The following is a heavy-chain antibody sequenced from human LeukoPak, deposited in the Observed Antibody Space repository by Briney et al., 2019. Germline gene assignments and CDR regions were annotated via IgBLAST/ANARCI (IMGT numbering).Heavy chain of an antibody. CDR1: GDSISSSSYY. J-gene: IGHJ5*02. D-gene: IGHD5-12*01. CDR2: IYYSGSA. Sequence: SETLSLTCTVSGDSISSSSYYWGWIRQPPGKGLEWIGSIYYSGSAYYNPSLKSRVTISVDTSNNRFSLRLTSVTAADTAVYYCARHGSVSCFDPWGQGTLVTVSS. V-gene: IGHV4-39*01. CDR3: ARHGSVSCFDP.